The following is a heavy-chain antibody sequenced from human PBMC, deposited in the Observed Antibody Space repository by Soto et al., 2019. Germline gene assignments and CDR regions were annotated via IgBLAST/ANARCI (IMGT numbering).Heavy chain of an antibody. CDR2: VYPTGRT. CDR1: TDSMRTYS. V-gene: IGHV4-4*08. J-gene: IGHJ4*02. Sequence: QVQLQESGPGLVRPAETLSLICSVSTDSMRTYSWTWIRQSPGKGLEWIGYVYPTGRTEYNPSLESRVTISIDMSKKQFSLQLTSVTAADTAVYFCARDDTTGLLEFWCQGTLVTVSS. CDR3: ARDDTTGLLEF.